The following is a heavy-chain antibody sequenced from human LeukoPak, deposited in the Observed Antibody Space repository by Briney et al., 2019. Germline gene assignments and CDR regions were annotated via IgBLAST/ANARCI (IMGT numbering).Heavy chain of an antibody. J-gene: IGHJ4*02. V-gene: IGHV1-2*02. Sequence: ASVKVSCKASGYTFTDYYMHWVRQAPGQGLEWLGWINPNSGGTNYAQKFQGRVTMTRDTSISTAYMELSRLRSDDTAVYYCAREYYDSSAYNQEAIDYWGLGTLVTVSS. D-gene: IGHD3-22*01. CDR2: INPNSGGT. CDR1: GYTFTDYY. CDR3: AREYYDSSAYNQEAIDY.